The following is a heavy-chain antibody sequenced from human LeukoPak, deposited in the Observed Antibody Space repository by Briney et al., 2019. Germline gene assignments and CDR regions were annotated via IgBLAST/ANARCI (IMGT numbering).Heavy chain of an antibody. CDR1: GFTFSSYA. V-gene: IGHV3-23*01. D-gene: IGHD5-18*01. CDR3: AKDQIQDTAMVTLGAFDI. Sequence: GGSLRLSCAASGFTFSSYAMSWVRQAPGKGLEWVSAISGSGGSTYYADSVKGRFTISRDNSKNTLYLQMNSLRAEDTAVYYCAKDQIQDTAMVTLGAFDIWGQGTMVTVSP. J-gene: IGHJ3*02. CDR2: ISGSGGST.